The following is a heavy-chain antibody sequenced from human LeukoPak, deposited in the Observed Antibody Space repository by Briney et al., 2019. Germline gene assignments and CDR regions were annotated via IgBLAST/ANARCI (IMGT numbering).Heavy chain of an antibody. J-gene: IGHJ6*02. CDR1: GGSISSGGYS. CDR2: IYHSGST. V-gene: IGHV4-30-2*01. CDR3: ARGSRYYSFHGMDV. Sequence: PSQTLSLTCAVSGGSISSGGYSWSWIRQPPGKGLEWIGYIYHSGSTYYNPSLKSRVTISVDRSKNQFSLKLSSVTAADTAVYYCARGSRYYSFHGMDVWGQGTTVTVSS. D-gene: IGHD2/OR15-2a*01.